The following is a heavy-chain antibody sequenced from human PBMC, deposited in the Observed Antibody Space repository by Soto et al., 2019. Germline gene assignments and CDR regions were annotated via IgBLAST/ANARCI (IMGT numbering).Heavy chain of an antibody. CDR1: GFTFTSYW. D-gene: IGHD3-10*01. V-gene: IGHV5-51*01. CDR3: ARQGEGFYQRQIDF. J-gene: IGHJ4*02. Sequence: PGESLKISCKGSGFTFTSYWIAWVRQMPGKGPKWMGVVFPGDSDTRYSPSFQGQVIISADKSTSTAYLQWSSLKASDSAIYYCARQGEGFYQRQIDFWGQGTLVKVSS. CDR2: VFPGDSDT.